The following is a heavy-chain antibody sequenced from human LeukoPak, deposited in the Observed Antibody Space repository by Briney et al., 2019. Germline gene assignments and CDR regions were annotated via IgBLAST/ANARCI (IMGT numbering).Heavy chain of an antibody. CDR1: GFTFNSAW. CDR2: ISGSGGST. V-gene: IGHV3-23*01. D-gene: IGHD5-18*01. CDR3: ASQVWIQLWLPSDY. Sequence: GGSLRLSCAASGFTFNSAWMSWVRQAPGKGLEWVSAISGSGGSTYYADSVKGRFTISRDNSKNTLYLQMNSLRAEDTAVYYCASQVWIQLWLPSDYWGQGTLVTVSS. J-gene: IGHJ4*02.